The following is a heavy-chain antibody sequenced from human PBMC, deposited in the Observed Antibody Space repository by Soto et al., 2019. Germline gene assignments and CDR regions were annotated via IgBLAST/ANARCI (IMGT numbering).Heavy chain of an antibody. CDR1: GFTVSSNY. J-gene: IGHJ6*03. V-gene: IGHV3-53*04. D-gene: IGHD2-2*02. Sequence: EVQLVESGGGLVQPGGSLRLSCAASGFTVSSNYMSWVRQAPGKGLEWVSVIYSGGSTYYADSVKGRFTISRPSSENMLYLQMNSLRAEDTAVYYCTRDLRYCSSSSCYNFYYYMDVWGKGTTVTVSS. CDR2: IYSGGST. CDR3: TRDLRYCSSSSCYNFYYYMDV.